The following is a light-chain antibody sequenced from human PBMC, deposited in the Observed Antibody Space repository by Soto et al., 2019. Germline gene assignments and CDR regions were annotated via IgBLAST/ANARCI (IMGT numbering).Light chain of an antibody. J-gene: IGKJ4*01. CDR1: QSISSNY. Sequence: EIVLTQSPVTLSLSPGEIATLSCSASQSISSNYLALYQQKPGQTPKVLIYRASTRATCIPDRFSGSGSGTDFTLTISRLEAEDFAVYYCQKYGSSPLNFGGGTKVDIK. V-gene: IGKV3-20*01. CDR2: RAS. CDR3: QKYGSSPLN.